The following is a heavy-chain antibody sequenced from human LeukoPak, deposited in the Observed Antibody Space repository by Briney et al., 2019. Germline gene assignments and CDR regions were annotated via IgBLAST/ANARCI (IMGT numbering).Heavy chain of an antibody. J-gene: IGHJ6*03. CDR3: ARGRPDLTYYDILTGYYDSSYYYYYMDV. Sequence: GGSLRLSCAASGFTVSSNYMSWVRQAPGKGLEWVSVIYSGGSTYYADSVKGRFTISRDNSKNTLYLQMNSLRAEDTAVYYCARGRPDLTYYDILTGYYDSSYYYYYMDVWGKGTTVTISS. CDR1: GFTVSSNY. V-gene: IGHV3-66*01. D-gene: IGHD3-9*01. CDR2: IYSGGST.